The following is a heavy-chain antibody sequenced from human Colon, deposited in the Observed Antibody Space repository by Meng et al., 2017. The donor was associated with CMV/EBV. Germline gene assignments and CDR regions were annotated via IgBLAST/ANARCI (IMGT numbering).Heavy chain of an antibody. Sequence: GGSLRLSCVSSLFTFNSYDMNCLRQAPGKGLEWVGRSRNKANSYTTEYAPSVRGRFTISRDASKKLLFLQMNSLKTEDTAVYYCASGYWYENYFDHWGQGTLVTVSS. D-gene: IGHD2-8*02. V-gene: IGHV3-72*01. CDR3: ASGYWYENYFDH. CDR1: LFTFNSYD. CDR2: SRNKANSYTT. J-gene: IGHJ4*02.